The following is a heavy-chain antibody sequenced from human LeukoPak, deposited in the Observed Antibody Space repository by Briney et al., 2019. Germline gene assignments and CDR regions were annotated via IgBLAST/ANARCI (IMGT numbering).Heavy chain of an antibody. CDR1: GGTFSSYA. J-gene: IGHJ4*02. Sequence: GASVKVSCKASGGTFSSYAISWVRQAPGQGIEWMGGIIPIFGTANYAQKFQGRVTITTDESTSTAYMELSSLRSEDTAVYYCARGPTGAYCGGDCYSPFDYWGQGTLVTVSS. CDR2: IIPIFGTA. D-gene: IGHD2-21*02. CDR3: ARGPTGAYCGGDCYSPFDY. V-gene: IGHV1-69*05.